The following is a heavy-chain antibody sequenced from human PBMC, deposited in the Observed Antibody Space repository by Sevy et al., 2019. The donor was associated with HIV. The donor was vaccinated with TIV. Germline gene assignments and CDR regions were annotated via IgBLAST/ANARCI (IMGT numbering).Heavy chain of an antibody. CDR1: GFTFSSYG. J-gene: IGHJ6*02. D-gene: IGHD6-6*01. CDR3: ARGEYSSYYYYYGMDV. Sequence: GGSLRLSCAASGFTFSSYGMHWVRQAPGKGLEWVAVIWYDGSNKYYADSVKGRFTISRDSSKNTLYLQMNSLRAEDTAGYYCARGEYSSYYYYYGMDVWGQGTTVTVSS. CDR2: IWYDGSNK. V-gene: IGHV3-33*01.